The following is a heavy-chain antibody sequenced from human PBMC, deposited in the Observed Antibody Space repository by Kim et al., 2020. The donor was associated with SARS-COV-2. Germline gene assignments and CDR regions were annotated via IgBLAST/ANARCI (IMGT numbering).Heavy chain of an antibody. CDR1: GFTFSSYA. Sequence: GGSLRLSCAASGFTFSSYAMHWVRQAPGKGLEWVAVISYDGSNKYYADSVKGRFTISRYNSKNTLYLQMNSLRAEDTAVYYCARGDYYDSSGYLLYYYG. J-gene: IGHJ6*01. CDR2: ISYDGSNK. CDR3: ARGDYYDSSGYLLYYYG. D-gene: IGHD3-22*01. V-gene: IGHV3-30*04.